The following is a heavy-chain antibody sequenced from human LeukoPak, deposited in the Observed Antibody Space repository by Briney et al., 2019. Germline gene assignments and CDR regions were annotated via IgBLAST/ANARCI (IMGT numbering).Heavy chain of an antibody. CDR2: ISGSGDST. Sequence: GGSLRLSCAASGFTFSSYAMNWVHQAPGKGLKWVSGISGSGDSTYSADSVKGRFTISRDDSKNTLYLQTNSLRAEDTALYYCAKEGGYFDWPFTFDFWGQGTLVTVSS. D-gene: IGHD3-9*01. J-gene: IGHJ4*02. V-gene: IGHV3-23*01. CDR3: AKEGGYFDWPFTFDF. CDR1: GFTFSSYA.